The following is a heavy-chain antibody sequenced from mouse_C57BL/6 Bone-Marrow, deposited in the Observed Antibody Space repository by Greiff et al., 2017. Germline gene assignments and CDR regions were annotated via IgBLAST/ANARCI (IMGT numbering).Heavy chain of an antibody. CDR2: INPKKGGT. D-gene: IGHD2-3*01. V-gene: IGHV1-19*01. J-gene: IGHJ2*01. Sequence: EVQLQHSGPVLVKPGASVKMSCKASGYTFTDYYMNWVKQSHGRGLGGFGVINPKKGGTSYNQKFKGKATLTVDKSSSASSMELTSLTSEDSAVYYGARWGWLLRFFDYWGQGTTLTVSS. CDR1: GYTFTDYY. CDR3: ARWGWLLRFFDY.